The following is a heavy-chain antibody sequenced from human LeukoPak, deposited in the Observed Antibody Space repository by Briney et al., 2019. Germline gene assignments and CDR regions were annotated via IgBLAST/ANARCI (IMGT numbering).Heavy chain of an antibody. V-gene: IGHV5-51*01. J-gene: IGHJ3*02. Sequence: GESLKISCKGSGYTFTSYWIGWVRQMPGKGLEWMGIIYPGDSNTRYSPSFQGQVTISADKSISTAYLQWSSLKASDTAMYHCARLWYNGASNAFDIWGQGTMVAVSS. D-gene: IGHD1-26*01. CDR3: ARLWYNGASNAFDI. CDR2: IYPGDSNT. CDR1: GYTFTSYW.